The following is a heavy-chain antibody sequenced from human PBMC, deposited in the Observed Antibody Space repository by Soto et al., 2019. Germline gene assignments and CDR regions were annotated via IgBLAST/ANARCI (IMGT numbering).Heavy chain of an antibody. Sequence: GGSLRLSCAASGFTFSSYAMSWVRQAPGKGLEWVSAISGSGGSTYYADSVKGRFTISRDNSKNTLYLQMNSLRAEDTAVYYCAKGEFGLLYFERLSHFDYWGQGTLVTVFS. CDR3: AKGEFGLLYFERLSHFDY. CDR1: GFTFSSYA. J-gene: IGHJ4*02. CDR2: ISGSGGST. D-gene: IGHD3-9*01. V-gene: IGHV3-23*01.